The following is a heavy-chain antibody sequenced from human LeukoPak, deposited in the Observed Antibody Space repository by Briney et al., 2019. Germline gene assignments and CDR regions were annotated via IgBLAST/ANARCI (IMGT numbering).Heavy chain of an antibody. CDR3: ARGGPYCSSTSCYGNNWFDP. V-gene: IGHV4-61*02. CDR1: GGSISSGSYY. Sequence: SETLSLTCTVSGGSISSGSYYWSWIRQPAGKGLEWIGRIYTSGSTNYNPSLKSRVTISVDTSKNQFSLKLSSVTAADTAVYYCARGGPYCSSTSCYGNNWFDPWGQGTLVTVSS. CDR2: IYTSGST. J-gene: IGHJ5*02. D-gene: IGHD2-2*01.